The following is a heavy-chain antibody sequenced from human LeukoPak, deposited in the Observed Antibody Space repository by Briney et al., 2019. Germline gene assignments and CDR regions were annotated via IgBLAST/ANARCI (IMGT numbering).Heavy chain of an antibody. D-gene: IGHD2-8*02. Sequence: SETLSLTRTVSGGSITSSYWNWIRQPAGRGLEWIGRLSSSGTTHNPSLNSRVTMSLDTSKNQFSLRLRSVTAADTAVYYCARDQGIGVYWYWYFDLWGRGTLITVSS. J-gene: IGHJ2*01. CDR2: LSSSGTT. CDR3: ARDQGIGVYWYWYFDL. CDR1: GGSITSSY. V-gene: IGHV4-4*07.